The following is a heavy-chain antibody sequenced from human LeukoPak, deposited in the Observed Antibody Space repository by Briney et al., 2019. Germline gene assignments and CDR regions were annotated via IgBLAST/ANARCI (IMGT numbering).Heavy chain of an antibody. D-gene: IGHD6-13*01. CDR1: GLTFSSYS. CDR2: ISSSSSYI. J-gene: IGHJ4*02. CDR3: ARAGIAAAGPFDY. V-gene: IGHV3-21*01. Sequence: PGGSLRLSCAASGLTFSSYSMNWVRQAPGKGLEWVSSISSSSSYIYYADSVKGRFTISRDNAKNSLYLQMNSLRAEDTAVYYCARAGIAAAGPFDYWGQGTLVTVSS.